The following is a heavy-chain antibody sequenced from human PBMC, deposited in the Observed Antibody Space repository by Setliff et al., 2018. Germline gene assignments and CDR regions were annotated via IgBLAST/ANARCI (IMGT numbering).Heavy chain of an antibody. CDR1: GGTFANFV. D-gene: IGHD3-3*02. CDR2: IVPIFGTS. CDR3: GRFALAMAGPDDF. J-gene: IGHJ4*02. Sequence: SVKVSCKSSGGTFANFVVSWARQAPGQGLEWMGGIVPIFGTSTYAQNFQGRVTISTDESTSTSYMELTGLRSDDTAVYYCGRFALAMAGPDDFWGQGTQVTVSS. V-gene: IGHV1-69*05.